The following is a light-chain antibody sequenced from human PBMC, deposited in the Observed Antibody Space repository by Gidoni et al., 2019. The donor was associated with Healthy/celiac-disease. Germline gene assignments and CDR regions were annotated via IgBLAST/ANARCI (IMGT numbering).Light chain of an antibody. Sequence: QLVLPTPATLAASPGEPITISCTATSSDVGSYNLFSWYQQHPGKAPKLMIYEVSKRPSGVSNRFSGSKSGNTASLTISGLQAEDEADYYCCSYAGSSTLGVFGTGTKVTVL. V-gene: IGLV2-23*02. CDR2: EVS. J-gene: IGLJ1*01. CDR1: SSDVGSYNL. CDR3: CSYAGSSTLGV.